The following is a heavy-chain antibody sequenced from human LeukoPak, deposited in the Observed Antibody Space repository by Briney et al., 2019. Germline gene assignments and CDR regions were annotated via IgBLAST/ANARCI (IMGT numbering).Heavy chain of an antibody. J-gene: IGHJ4*02. CDR3: AKDVSKHSSGFTVDY. D-gene: IGHD3-22*01. CDR1: GFTFSSYA. Sequence: PGGSLRLSCAASGFTFSSYAMSWVRQAPGKGLEWVSAISGSGGSTYYADSVKGRFTISRDNSKNTLYLQMNSLRAEDTAVYYCAKDVSKHSSGFTVDYWGQGTLVTVSS. V-gene: IGHV3-23*01. CDR2: ISGSGGST.